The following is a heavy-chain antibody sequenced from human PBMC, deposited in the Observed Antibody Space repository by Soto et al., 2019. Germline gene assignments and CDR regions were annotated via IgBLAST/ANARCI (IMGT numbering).Heavy chain of an antibody. CDR2: INPSGGNA. CDR1: GYNFGSYY. J-gene: IGHJ4*02. V-gene: IGHV1-46*01. D-gene: IGHD3-16*02. CDR3: ARASLQNYFEY. Sequence: GASVKVSCKASGYNFGSYYMHWVRQAPGEGLEWMGIINPSGGNAYYTQNFGGRVTMTRNTSTSTVYMELSSLRSEDTAVYYCARASLQNYFEYWGQGTLVTVSS.